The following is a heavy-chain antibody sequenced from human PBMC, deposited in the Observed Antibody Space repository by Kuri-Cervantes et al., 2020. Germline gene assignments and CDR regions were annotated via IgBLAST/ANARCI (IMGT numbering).Heavy chain of an antibody. Sequence: SETLSLTCTVSGGSISSGGYYWSWIRQHPGEGLEWIGYIYYSGSTYYNPSLKSRVTISVDTSKNQFSLKLSSVTAADTAVYYCASAYGDYAHLGYWGQGTLVTVSS. V-gene: IGHV4-31*03. J-gene: IGHJ4*02. CDR3: ASAYGDYAHLGY. CDR1: GGSISSGGYY. CDR2: IYYSGST. D-gene: IGHD4-17*01.